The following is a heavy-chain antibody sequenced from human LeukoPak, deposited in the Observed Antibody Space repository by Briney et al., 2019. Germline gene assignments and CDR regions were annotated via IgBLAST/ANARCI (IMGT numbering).Heavy chain of an antibody. J-gene: IGHJ5*02. Sequence: PSETLSLTCTVSGGSISGSSYYWGWIRQPPGKGLEWIGSIFYSGSTFYNPSLKSRVTLSVDTSKNQFSLNLSSVTAADTAVYYCARADIVVVPNWFDPWGQGTLVTVSS. V-gene: IGHV4-39*07. CDR1: GGSISGSSYY. CDR3: ARADIVVVPNWFDP. CDR2: IFYSGST. D-gene: IGHD2-2*01.